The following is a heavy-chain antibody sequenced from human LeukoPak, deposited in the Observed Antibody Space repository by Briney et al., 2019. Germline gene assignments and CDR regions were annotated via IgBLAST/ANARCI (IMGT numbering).Heavy chain of an antibody. CDR3: AKDLGHDYVWGSYRD. D-gene: IGHD3-16*02. CDR2: IRGDASAT. Sequence: PGGSLRLSCAASGFTFHDYAMHWVRHAPGKGLERVSVIRGDASATYYADSVKGRFSISRDNSTNSLYLQMNSLRTEDTAFYYCAKDLGHDYVWGSYRDWDQGSLVTVSS. CDR1: GFTFHDYA. V-gene: IGHV3-43*02. J-gene: IGHJ4*02.